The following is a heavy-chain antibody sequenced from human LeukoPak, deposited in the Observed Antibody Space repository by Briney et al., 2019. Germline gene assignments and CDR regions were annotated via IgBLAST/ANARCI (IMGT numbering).Heavy chain of an antibody. Sequence: GGSLRLSCAASGFTVSSNYMSWVRQAPGKGLEWVSVIYSGGSTDYADSVKGRFTISRDNSKNALYLQMNSLRVEDTAVYYCARSSHYDILTGYSEEDAFDIWGQGTMVTVSS. CDR3: ARSSHYDILTGYSEEDAFDI. J-gene: IGHJ3*02. CDR2: IYSGGST. D-gene: IGHD3-9*01. V-gene: IGHV3-53*01. CDR1: GFTVSSNY.